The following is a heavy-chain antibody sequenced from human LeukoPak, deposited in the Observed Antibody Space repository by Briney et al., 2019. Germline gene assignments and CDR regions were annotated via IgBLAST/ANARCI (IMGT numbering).Heavy chain of an antibody. J-gene: IGHJ4*02. CDR1: AFTFSNYY. CDR3: ARDKVTY. CDR2: INKDGSEK. Sequence: PGGSLRLSCAASAFTFSNYYMSWVRQAPGKGLEWVAHINKDGSEKYYVDSVKGRFTISRDNAKNSLYLQMNSLRVEDTAVYYCARDKVTYWGRGTLVTVSS. V-gene: IGHV3-7*01.